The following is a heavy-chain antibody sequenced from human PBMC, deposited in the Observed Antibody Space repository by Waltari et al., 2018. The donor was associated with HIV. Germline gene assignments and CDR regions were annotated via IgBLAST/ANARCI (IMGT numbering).Heavy chain of an antibody. J-gene: IGHJ4*02. CDR2: IYPGDSDT. CDR1: GYTCSLYW. V-gene: IGHV5-51*01. CDR3: ARQHREVVAAPWEWQY. Sequence: ETPLVLSVAEVPKTGESRKIFCNGSGYTCSLYWLAWVRHMPGKGLEWMGIIYPGDSDTRYSPSFHGQVTISADKSFSTVYLQWSSLKASDTATYFCARQHREVVAAPWEWQYWGQGTLVTVSP. D-gene: IGHD1-26*01.